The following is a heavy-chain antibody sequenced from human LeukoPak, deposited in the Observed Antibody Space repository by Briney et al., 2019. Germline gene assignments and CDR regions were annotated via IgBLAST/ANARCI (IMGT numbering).Heavy chain of an antibody. CDR2: ISSSSSYI. J-gene: IGHJ4*02. CDR3: ARGDTATSPDDY. V-gene: IGHV3-21*01. Sequence: PGGSLRLSCAASGFTFSSYSMNWVRQAPGKGLGWVSSISSSSSYISYADAVKGRFTISRDNAKNSLYLQMNSLRAEDTAVYYCARGDTATSPDDYWGQGTLVTVSS. CDR1: GFTFSSYS. D-gene: IGHD5-18*01.